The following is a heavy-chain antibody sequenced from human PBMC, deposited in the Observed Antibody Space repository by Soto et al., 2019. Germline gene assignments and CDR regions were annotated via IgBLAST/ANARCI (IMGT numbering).Heavy chain of an antibody. Sequence: SVKVSCKASGGTFSSYTISWVRQAPGQGLEWMGRIIPILGIANYAQKFQGRVTITADKSTSTAYMELSSLRSEDTAVYYCARDLPFKPREYYDILTGYYPKAPGSSDQDNWFDPWGQGTLVTVSS. J-gene: IGHJ5*02. CDR3: ARDLPFKPREYYDILTGYYPKAPGSSDQDNWFDP. CDR1: GGTFSSYT. D-gene: IGHD3-9*01. V-gene: IGHV1-69*04. CDR2: IIPILGIA.